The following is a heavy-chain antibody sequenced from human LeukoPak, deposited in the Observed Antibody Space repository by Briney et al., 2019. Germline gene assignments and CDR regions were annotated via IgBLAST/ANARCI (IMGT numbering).Heavy chain of an antibody. CDR1: GYTFAGYY. J-gene: IGHJ6*03. V-gene: IGHV1-2*02. Sequence: ASVKVSCKASGYTFAGYYMHWVRQAPGQGLEWMGWINPNSGGTNYAQKFQGRVTMTRDTSISTAYMELSRLRSDDTAVYYCARNIRRSVTPPYYYYYYMDVWGKGTTVTVSS. D-gene: IGHD4-11*01. CDR2: INPNSGGT. CDR3: ARNIRRSVTPPYYYYYYMDV.